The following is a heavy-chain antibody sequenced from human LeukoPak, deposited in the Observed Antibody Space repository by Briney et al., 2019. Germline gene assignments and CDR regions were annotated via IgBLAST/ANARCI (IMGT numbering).Heavy chain of an antibody. CDR1: GYTSTSYY. Sequence: ASVKVSCKASGYTSTSYYIYWMRQAHGHGLDWMGIINPSGGRTNYAHKFQGRVTMTRDMSTSTAYMELSRLRSDDTAVYYCARVALAPRRGYYYDSSAHSRYAFDIWGQGTMVTVSS. CDR3: ARVALAPRRGYYYDSSAHSRYAFDI. CDR2: INPSGGRT. D-gene: IGHD3-22*01. V-gene: IGHV1-46*01. J-gene: IGHJ3*02.